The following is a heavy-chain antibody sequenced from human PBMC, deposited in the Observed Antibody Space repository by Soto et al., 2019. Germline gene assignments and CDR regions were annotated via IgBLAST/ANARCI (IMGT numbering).Heavy chain of an antibody. CDR1: GGSISSYY. Sequence: SETLSLTCTVSGGSISSYYWSWTRQPPGKGLEWIGEINYSGSTNYNPSLKSRVTISVDTSKNQFSLKLSSVTAADTAVYYCARASYYSYMDVWGKGTTVTVS. CDR3: ARASYYSYMDV. J-gene: IGHJ6*03. CDR2: INYSGST. V-gene: IGHV4-59*12.